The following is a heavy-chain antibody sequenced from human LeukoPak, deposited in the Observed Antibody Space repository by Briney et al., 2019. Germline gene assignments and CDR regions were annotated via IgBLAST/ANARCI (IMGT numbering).Heavy chain of an antibody. Sequence: TPETRSLTCTVSGGSISSSSDYWGWIRQPPGKGLEWIGSIYYSGSTYYNPSLKSRVTISVDTSKNQFSLKLSSVTAADTAVYYCCRDGYKFVVYWGQGTLVSFSS. V-gene: IGHV4-39*01. J-gene: IGHJ4*02. D-gene: IGHD5-24*01. CDR2: IYYSGST. CDR3: CRDGYKFVVY. CDR1: GGSISSSSDY.